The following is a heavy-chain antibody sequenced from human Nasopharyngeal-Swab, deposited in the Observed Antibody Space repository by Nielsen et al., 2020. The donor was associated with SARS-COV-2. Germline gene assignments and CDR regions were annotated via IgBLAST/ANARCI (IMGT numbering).Heavy chain of an antibody. V-gene: IGHV3-9*01. J-gene: IGHJ3*02. CDR2: ISWNSGSI. CDR3: AKATAVGDAFDI. CDR1: RFTFDDYA. Sequence: GGSLRLSCEASRFTFDDYAMHWVRHAPGKGLEWASGISWNSGSIGYADSVKGRFTISRDNAKNSLYLQMNSLRAEDTALYYCAKATAVGDAFDIWGQGTMVTVSS. D-gene: IGHD5-18*01.